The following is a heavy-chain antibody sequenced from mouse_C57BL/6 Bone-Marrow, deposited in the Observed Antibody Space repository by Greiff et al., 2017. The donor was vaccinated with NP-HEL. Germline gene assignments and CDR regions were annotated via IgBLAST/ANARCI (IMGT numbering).Heavy chain of an antibody. V-gene: IGHV5-9-1*02. CDR3: TRGGGYYYAMDY. CDR1: GFTFSSYA. CDR2: ISSGGAYI. Sequence: EVQLVESGEGLVKPGGSLKLSCAASGFTFSSYAMSWVRQTPEKRLEWVAYISSGGAYIYYADTVKGRFTISIANARNTLYLQMSSLKSEDTAMYYCTRGGGYYYAMDYWGQGTSVTGSS. J-gene: IGHJ4*01.